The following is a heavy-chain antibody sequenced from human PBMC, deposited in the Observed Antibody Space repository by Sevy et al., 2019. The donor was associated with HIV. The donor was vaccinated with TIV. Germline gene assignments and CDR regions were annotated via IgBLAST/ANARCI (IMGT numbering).Heavy chain of an antibody. CDR3: AKGDEGSSWYTASPYYYYGMDV. V-gene: IGHV3-23*01. CDR1: GFTFSSYA. J-gene: IGHJ6*02. D-gene: IGHD6-13*01. Sequence: GGSLRLSCAASGFTFSSYAMSWVRQAPGKGLEWVSAISGSGGSTYYADSVKGRFTISRDNSKNTLYLQMNSLRAEDTAVYYCAKGDEGSSWYTASPYYYYGMDVWGQGTTVTVSS. CDR2: ISGSGGST.